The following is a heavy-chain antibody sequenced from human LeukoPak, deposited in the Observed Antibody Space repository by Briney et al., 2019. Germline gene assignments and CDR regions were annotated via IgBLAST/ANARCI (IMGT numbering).Heavy chain of an antibody. J-gene: IGHJ5*02. CDR3: ARDVRVVPAAILNWFDP. CDR2: INPNSGGT. Sequence: GDSVKVSCKASGYTFTDYYIHWVRQAPGQGLEWMGRINPNSGGTNYAQKFQGRVTMTRDTSISTAYMELSRLRSDDTAVYYCARDVRVVPAAILNWFDPWGQGTLVTVSS. V-gene: IGHV1-2*06. CDR1: GYTFTDYY. D-gene: IGHD2-2*01.